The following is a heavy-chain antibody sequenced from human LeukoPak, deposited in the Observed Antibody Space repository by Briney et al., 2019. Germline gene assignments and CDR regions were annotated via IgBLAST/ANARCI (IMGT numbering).Heavy chain of an antibody. CDR3: AELGITMIGGV. CDR2: ISWNSDSI. CDR1: GFTFDDYR. Sequence: GGSRRLSCAASGFTFDDYRMHWVRQTPGKGLEWVSGISWNSDSIGYADSVKGRFTISRDNAKNSLYLQMNSLRAEDTAVYYCAELGITMIGGVWGKGTTVTISS. D-gene: IGHD3-10*02. J-gene: IGHJ6*04. V-gene: IGHV3-9*01.